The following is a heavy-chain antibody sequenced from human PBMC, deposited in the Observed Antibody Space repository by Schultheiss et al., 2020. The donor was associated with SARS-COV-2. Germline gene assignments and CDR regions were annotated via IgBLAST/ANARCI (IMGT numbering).Heavy chain of an antibody. J-gene: IGHJ4*02. CDR3: ARVGHYYDSSGYYY. CDR1: GFTFDDYA. D-gene: IGHD3-22*01. CDR2: ISSSGSTI. Sequence: GGSLRLSCAASGFTFDDYAMHWVRQAPGKGLEWVSYISSSGSTIYYADSVKGRFTISRDNAKNTLYLQMNSLRAEDTAVYYCARVGHYYDSSGYYYWGQGTLVTVSS. V-gene: IGHV3-48*03.